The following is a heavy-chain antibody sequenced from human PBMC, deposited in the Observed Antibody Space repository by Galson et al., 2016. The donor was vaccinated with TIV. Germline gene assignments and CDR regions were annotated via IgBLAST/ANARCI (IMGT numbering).Heavy chain of an antibody. CDR1: GFTFSSFA. V-gene: IGHV3-23*01. Sequence: LRFSCAASGFTFSSFAMTWVRQAPGKGLEWVSRISAGGGRTDYADSVKGRFTISRDNPKNTLYLQMSSLRADDTAVYFCAKMDSSGFDYVRRFDFWGQGTLATVSS. D-gene: IGHD3-22*01. J-gene: IGHJ4*02. CDR2: ISAGGGRT. CDR3: AKMDSSGFDYVRRFDF.